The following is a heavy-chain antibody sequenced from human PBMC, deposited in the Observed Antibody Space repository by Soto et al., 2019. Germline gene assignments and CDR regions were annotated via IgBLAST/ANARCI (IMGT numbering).Heavy chain of an antibody. CDR2: ISSGSSYI. V-gene: IGHV3-21*01. CDR1: GFTFSTYT. CDR3: ARGVYYFDY. J-gene: IGHJ4*02. Sequence: GGSLRLCCAASGFTFSTYTLNWVRRAPGKGLEWVSSISSGSSYIYYAGSVKGRFTISRDNAKNSLYLQMNSLRAEDTAVYYCARGVYYFDYWGQGTLVTVSS.